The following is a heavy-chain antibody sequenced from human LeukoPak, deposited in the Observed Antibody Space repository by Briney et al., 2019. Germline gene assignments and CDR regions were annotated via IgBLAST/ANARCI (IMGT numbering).Heavy chain of an antibody. D-gene: IGHD6-19*01. Sequence: GASVKVSCKASGGTFSSYAISWVRQAPGQGFEWMGGIIPIFGTANYAQKFQGRVTITTDESTSTAYMELISLRSEDTAVYYCDRGRFGYSSGLDYWGQGTLVTVSS. J-gene: IGHJ4*02. V-gene: IGHV1-69*05. CDR2: IIPIFGTA. CDR1: GGTFSSYA. CDR3: DRGRFGYSSGLDY.